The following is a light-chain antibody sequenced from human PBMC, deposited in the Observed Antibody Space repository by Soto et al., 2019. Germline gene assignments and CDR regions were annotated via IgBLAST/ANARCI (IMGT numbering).Light chain of an antibody. J-gene: IGLJ3*02. CDR1: SSDVGGYNY. V-gene: IGLV2-11*01. CDR3: CSYVGSYTWV. CDR2: DVT. Sequence: QSALTQPRSVSGSPGQSVTISCTGTSSDVGGYNYVSWYQHHPGKAPKLMIYDVTKRPSGVPDRFSGSKSGNTASLTISGLQAEDEADYYCCSYVGSYTWVFGGGTKLTVL.